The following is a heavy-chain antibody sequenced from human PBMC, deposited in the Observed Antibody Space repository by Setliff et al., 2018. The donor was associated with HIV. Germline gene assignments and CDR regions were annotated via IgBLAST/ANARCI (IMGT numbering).Heavy chain of an antibody. CDR2: ITCSGSKT. D-gene: IGHD3-10*01. V-gene: IGHV3-23*01. CDR3: VKDGAGGRAVDI. Sequence: GGSLRLSCAASGFTYRTFSMSWVRQAPGKGLEWVAAITCSGSKTYYADSMKGRFTISRDNSRNTVYLQMSSLRDEDTAVYYCVKDGAGGRAVDIWGQGTMVTVSS. CDR1: GFTYRTFS. J-gene: IGHJ3*02.